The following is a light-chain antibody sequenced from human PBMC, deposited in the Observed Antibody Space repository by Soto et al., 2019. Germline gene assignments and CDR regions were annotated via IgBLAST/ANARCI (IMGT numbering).Light chain of an antibody. J-gene: IGKJ1*01. CDR3: QQRYSSPPT. CDR2: AAS. V-gene: IGKV1-39*01. CDR1: QSISNH. Sequence: DIQMTQSPSSLSASVEDRVIITCRASQSISNHLNWYQQKPGKAPKLLIFAASSLQSGVPSRFSGSRSGPDFTLTISSLQPEDFAPYYCQQRYSSPPTFGQGTKVEI.